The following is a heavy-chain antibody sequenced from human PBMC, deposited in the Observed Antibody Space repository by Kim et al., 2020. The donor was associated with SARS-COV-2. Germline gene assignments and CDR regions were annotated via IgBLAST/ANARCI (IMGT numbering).Heavy chain of an antibody. CDR2: IWYDGSND. J-gene: IGHJ4*02. Sequence: GGSLRLSCAASGFTFTSYGMHWVRQAPGKGLEWVALIWYDGSNDYYADSVKGRFTISRDNSKNTLYLQMNSLRAEDTAVYYCARDLWSPGGSGQPPGYWGQGTLVTVSS. D-gene: IGHD2-15*01. V-gene: IGHV3-33*01. CDR1: GFTFTSYG. CDR3: ARDLWSPGGSGQPPGY.